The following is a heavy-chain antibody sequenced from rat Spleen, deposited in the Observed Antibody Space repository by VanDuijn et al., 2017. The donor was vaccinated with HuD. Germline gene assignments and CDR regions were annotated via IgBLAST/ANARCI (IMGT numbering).Heavy chain of an antibody. CDR1: GFSLISNS. CDR2: IWSNGAT. J-gene: IGHJ3*01. D-gene: IGHD1-2*01. Sequence: QVQLKESGPGLVQPSQTLSLICTVSGFSLISNSVHWIRQPPGKGLEWMGVIWSNGATDYNSAIKSRLSISRDTSKSQVFLSMSSLQTEDTATYYCARAGSAAISLGNWFAYWGQGTLVTVSS. CDR3: ARAGSAAISLGNWFAY. V-gene: IGHV2-1*01.